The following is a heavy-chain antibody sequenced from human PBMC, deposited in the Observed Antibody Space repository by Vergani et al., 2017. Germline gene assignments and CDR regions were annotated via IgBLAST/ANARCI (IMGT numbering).Heavy chain of an antibody. D-gene: IGHD2/OR15-2a*01. J-gene: IGHJ6*02. CDR1: GFTLNTYG. CDR2: IRYDGSSE. V-gene: IGHV3-30*02. CDR3: ANSVIAGNVGVAYFGMDV. Sequence: QVQILQSGGGVVQPGGSLRLSCTLSGFTLNTYGIHWVRQAPGKGLEWVSFIRYDGSSEYYGDSVKGRFTISRDKSQNTVNLQMTSLSTEDTAVYFCANSVIAGNVGVAYFGMDVWGRGTTVTVSS.